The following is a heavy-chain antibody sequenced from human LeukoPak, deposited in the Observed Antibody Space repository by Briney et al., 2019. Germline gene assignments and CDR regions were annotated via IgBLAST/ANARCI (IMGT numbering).Heavy chain of an antibody. D-gene: IGHD5-18*01. CDR2: ISGSGGST. Sequence: GGSLRLSCAASGFTFSSYAMSWVRQAPGKGLEWVSAISGSGGSTYYADSVKGRFTISRDNSKNTLYLQMDSLRAEDTAVYYCAKVDTAMVTNDAFDIWGQGTMVTVSS. J-gene: IGHJ3*02. CDR3: AKVDTAMVTNDAFDI. CDR1: GFTFSSYA. V-gene: IGHV3-23*01.